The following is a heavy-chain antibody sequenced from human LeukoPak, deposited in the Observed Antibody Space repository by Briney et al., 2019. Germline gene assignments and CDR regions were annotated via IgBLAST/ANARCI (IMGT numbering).Heavy chain of an antibody. Sequence: GASVKVSCKASGYTFTSYYMHWVRQAPGQGLEWMGIINPSGGSTSYAQKFQGRVTMTRDMSTSTVCMELSSLRSEDTAVYYCATNPMTGYHLGDYYYFYMAVWGKGTTVTVS. V-gene: IGHV1-46*01. CDR1: GYTFTSYY. CDR3: ATNPMTGYHLGDYYYFYMAV. D-gene: IGHD1-20*01. CDR2: INPSGGST. J-gene: IGHJ6*03.